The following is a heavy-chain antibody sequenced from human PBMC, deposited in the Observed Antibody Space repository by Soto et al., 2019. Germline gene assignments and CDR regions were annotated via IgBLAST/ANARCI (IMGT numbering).Heavy chain of an antibody. CDR1: GFTFSSYS. CDR3: ARGLLEWQLNWFDP. Sequence: EVQLVESGGGLVQPGGSLRLSCAASGFTFSSYSMNWVRQAPGKGLEWVSYISSSSSTIYYADSVKGRFTISRDNAKNSLYLQMNSLRDEDTAVYYCARGLLEWQLNWFDPWAQGTLVTVSS. D-gene: IGHD3-3*01. J-gene: IGHJ5*02. CDR2: ISSSSSTI. V-gene: IGHV3-48*02.